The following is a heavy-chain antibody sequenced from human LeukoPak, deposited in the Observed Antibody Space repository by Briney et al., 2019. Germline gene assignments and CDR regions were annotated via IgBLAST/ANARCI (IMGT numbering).Heavy chain of an antibody. J-gene: IGHJ6*03. Sequence: GGSLRLSCAASGFTFSSYGMHWVRQAPGKGLEWVAVIWYGGSNKYYADSVKGRFTISRDNSKNTLYLQMNSLRAEDTAVYYCAKAVAGTPYYYYMDVWGKGTTVTVSS. D-gene: IGHD6-19*01. V-gene: IGHV3-30*02. CDR1: GFTFSSYG. CDR3: AKAVAGTPYYYYMDV. CDR2: IWYGGSNK.